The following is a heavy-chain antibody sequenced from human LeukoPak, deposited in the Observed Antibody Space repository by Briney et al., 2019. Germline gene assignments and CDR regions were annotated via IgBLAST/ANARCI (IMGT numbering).Heavy chain of an antibody. CDR1: GYTFTSYA. CDR3: ASGGSYNDWFDP. V-gene: IGHV1-3*01. D-gene: IGHD1-26*01. CDR2: INAGNGNT. Sequence: ASVKVSCKASGYTFTSYAMHWVRQAPGQRLEWMGWINAGNGNTKYPQKFQGRVTITRDTSASTAYMELSSLRSEDTAVYYCASGGSYNDWFDPWGQGTLVTVSS. J-gene: IGHJ5*02.